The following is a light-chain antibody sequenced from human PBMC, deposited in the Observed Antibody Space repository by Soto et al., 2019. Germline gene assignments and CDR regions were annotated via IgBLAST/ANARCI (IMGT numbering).Light chain of an antibody. V-gene: IGKV3-11*01. CDR1: QSLSSY. Sequence: EIVLTQSQATLSLSPGERATLSCRASQSLSSYLAWYQQKPGQAPRLLIYDASKRATGIRARFSGRGSGTDFTLTISSLEPEDFAVYYCQQRRNGPPVITFGQGTRLEIK. CDR3: QQRRNGPPVIT. CDR2: DAS. J-gene: IGKJ5*01.